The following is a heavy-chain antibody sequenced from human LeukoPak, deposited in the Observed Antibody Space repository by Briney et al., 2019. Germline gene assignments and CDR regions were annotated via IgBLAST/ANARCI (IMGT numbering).Heavy chain of an antibody. CDR2: ISGSGGSP. D-gene: IGHD2-2*01. Sequence: GGSLRLSCATSGFTFSRYPMIWVRQAPGKGLECISYISGSGGSPYYADSVKGRFTISRDNSKNTLYLQMNSLRPEDTAVYYCAKCRSEVPAAINYWGQGTLVTVSS. V-gene: IGHV3-23*01. CDR1: GFTFSRYP. J-gene: IGHJ4*02. CDR3: AKCRSEVPAAINY.